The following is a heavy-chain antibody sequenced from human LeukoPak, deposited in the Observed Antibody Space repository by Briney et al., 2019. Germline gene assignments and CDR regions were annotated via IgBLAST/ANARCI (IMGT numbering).Heavy chain of an antibody. CDR1: GGSISSSSYY. CDR3: ARQYLRESSWFHKGESDNWFDP. J-gene: IGHJ5*02. D-gene: IGHD6-13*01. Sequence: SETLSLTCTVSGGSISSSSYYWGWIRQPPGRGLEWIGSIYYSGSTYYNPSPKSRVTISVDTSTNQFSLKLSSVTAADTAVYYCARQYLRESSWFHKGESDNWFDPWGQGTLVTVSS. V-gene: IGHV4-39*01. CDR2: IYYSGST.